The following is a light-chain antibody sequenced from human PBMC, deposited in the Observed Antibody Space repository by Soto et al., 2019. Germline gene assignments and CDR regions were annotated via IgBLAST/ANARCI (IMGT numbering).Light chain of an antibody. CDR1: QTVTTY. V-gene: IGKV3-11*01. Sequence: RATLSCRTNQTVTTYLAWYQHKTGQAPRLLIYSASKWATGIPARFSGSGSGTDFTLTISSLEPEVFAFYYCQQRDSTPFTFGGGTKVDIK. CDR2: SAS. J-gene: IGKJ4*01. CDR3: QQRDSTPFT.